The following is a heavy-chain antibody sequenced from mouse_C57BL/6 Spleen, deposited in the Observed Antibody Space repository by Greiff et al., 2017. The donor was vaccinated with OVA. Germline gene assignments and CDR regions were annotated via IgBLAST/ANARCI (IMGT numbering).Heavy chain of an antibody. CDR2: IGPGSGST. Sequence: VQLQQSGAELVKPGASVKISCKASGYTFTDYYINWVKQRPGQGLEWFGKIGPGSGSTYYNEKFKGKATLTADKSSSTAYMQLSSLTSEDSAVYFCARLRDYSNYWGQGTTLTVSS. J-gene: IGHJ2*01. CDR3: ARLRDYSNY. V-gene: IGHV1-77*01. CDR1: GYTFTDYY. D-gene: IGHD2-5*01.